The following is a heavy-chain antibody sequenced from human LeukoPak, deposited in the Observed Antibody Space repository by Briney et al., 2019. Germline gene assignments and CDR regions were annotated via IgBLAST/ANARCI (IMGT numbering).Heavy chain of an antibody. Sequence: QTGGSLRLSCAASGFTFSSYGMHWVRQAPGKGLEWVAFTRYDESIKDYADSVKGRFTISRDNSKNTLYLQMNSLRAEDTAVYYCARAPDCGGDCYPDAFDIWGQGTMVTVSS. J-gene: IGHJ3*02. D-gene: IGHD2-21*02. CDR3: ARAPDCGGDCYPDAFDI. CDR1: GFTFSSYG. CDR2: TRYDESIK. V-gene: IGHV3-30*02.